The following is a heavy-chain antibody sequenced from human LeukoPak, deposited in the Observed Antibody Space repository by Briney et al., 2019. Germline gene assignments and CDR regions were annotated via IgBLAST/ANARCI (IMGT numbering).Heavy chain of an antibody. Sequence: SETLSLTCTVSGGSISSYYWSWIRQPPGKGLEWIGYIYYSGSTNYNPSLKSRVTISVDTSKNQFSLKLSSVTAADTAVYYCARDRPTLWFGEGNWFDPWGQGTLVTASS. V-gene: IGHV4-59*01. D-gene: IGHD3-10*01. CDR3: ARDRPTLWFGEGNWFDP. CDR1: GGSISSYY. CDR2: IYYSGST. J-gene: IGHJ5*02.